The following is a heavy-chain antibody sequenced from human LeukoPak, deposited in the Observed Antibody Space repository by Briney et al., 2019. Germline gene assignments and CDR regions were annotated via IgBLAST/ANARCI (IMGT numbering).Heavy chain of an antibody. D-gene: IGHD3-22*01. V-gene: IGHV4-39*01. CDR2: IYYSGST. CDR3: ARLKGHNYYDSSGYLIDY. CDR1: GGSISSSSYY. Sequence: PSETLSLTCTVSGGSISSSSYYWGWIRQPPGKGPEWIGSIYYSGSTYYNPSLKSRVTISVDTSKNQFSLKLSSVTAADTAVYYCARLKGHNYYDSSGYLIDYWGQGTLVTVSS. J-gene: IGHJ4*02.